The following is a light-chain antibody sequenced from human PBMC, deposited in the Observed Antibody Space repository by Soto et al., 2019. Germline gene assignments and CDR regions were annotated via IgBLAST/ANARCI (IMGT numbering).Light chain of an antibody. V-gene: IGLV2-23*02. CDR3: CSYASSSTWV. CDR1: SYDVGTYNR. J-gene: IGLJ3*02. CDR2: DVT. Sequence: QSALTQPASVSGSPGQSITISCTGTSYDVGTYNRVSWYQQHPGKAPKVMIFDVTKRPSGVSNRFSGSKSGNTASLTISGLQAEDEAAYYCCSYASSSTWVFGRGTKLTVL.